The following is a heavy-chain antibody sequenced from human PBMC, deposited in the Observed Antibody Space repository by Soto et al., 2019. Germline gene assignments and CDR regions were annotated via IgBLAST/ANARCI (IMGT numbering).Heavy chain of an antibody. D-gene: IGHD3-22*01. CDR2: IIPIFGTA. CDR3: ASSHDSSGYPRPPDYYYYYGMDV. V-gene: IGHV1-69*13. Sequence: SVKVSCKASGGTFSSYAISWVRQAPGQGLEWMGGIIPIFGTANYAQKFQGRVTITADESTSTAYMELSSLRSEDTAVYYCASSHDSSGYPRPPDYYYYYGMDVWGQGTTVTVSS. CDR1: GGTFSSYA. J-gene: IGHJ6*02.